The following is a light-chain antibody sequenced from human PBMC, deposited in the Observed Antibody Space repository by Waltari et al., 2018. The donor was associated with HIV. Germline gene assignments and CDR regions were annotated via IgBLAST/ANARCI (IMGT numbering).Light chain of an antibody. V-gene: IGLV3-1*01. Sequence: SFQLQQPPSVSVSSGQTASITCSGDRLGDKYSCWYQQKPGQSPVLVIYQDIERPSGIPEGFSGSKPGNTATLTVSGTQAMDEADYYCQAWDRSNVVFGGGTKLTVL. CDR1: RLGDKY. CDR3: QAWDRSNVV. J-gene: IGLJ2*01. CDR2: QDI.